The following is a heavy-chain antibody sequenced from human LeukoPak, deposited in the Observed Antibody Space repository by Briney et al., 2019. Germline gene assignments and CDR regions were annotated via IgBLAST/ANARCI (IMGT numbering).Heavy chain of an antibody. CDR3: ARDKDEYYYYGMDV. J-gene: IGHJ6*02. Sequence: GGSLRLSCAASGFTFSDYYMSWIRQAPGKGLEWVSSISSSSSYIYYADSVKGRFTISRDNAKNSLYLQMNSLRAEDTAVYYCARDKDEYYYYGMDVWGQGTTVTVSS. CDR2: ISSSSSYI. CDR1: GFTFSDYY. V-gene: IGHV3-11*06.